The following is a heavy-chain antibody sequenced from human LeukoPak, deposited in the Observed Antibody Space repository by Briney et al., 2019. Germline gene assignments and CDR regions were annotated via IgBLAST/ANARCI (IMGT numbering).Heavy chain of an antibody. D-gene: IGHD3-10*01. CDR3: ARSDGYGLVGI. CDR2: IYSSGST. Sequence: PSETLSLTCSVSGVSISSGSNYWGWIRQPPGKTLEWIGSIYSSGSTYYNPSLKSRVITLIDKAKNHFSLNLSSVTAADTAVYYCARSDGYGLVGIWGQGTMITVSS. CDR1: GVSISSGSNY. J-gene: IGHJ3*02. V-gene: IGHV4-39*07.